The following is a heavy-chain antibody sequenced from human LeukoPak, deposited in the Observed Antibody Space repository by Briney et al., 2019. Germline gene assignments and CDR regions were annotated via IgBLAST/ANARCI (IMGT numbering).Heavy chain of an antibody. J-gene: IGHJ4*02. CDR1: GYSFTSYW. V-gene: IGHV5-51*01. D-gene: IGHD2-21*02. CDR2: IYPGDSDT. CDR3: ARHLCERYCGGDWVGDY. Sequence: GESLKISCKGSGYSFTSYWIGWVRQMPGKGLEWMGIIYPGDSDTRYSPSFQGQVTISADKSISTAYLQWSSLKASDTAMHYCARHLCERYCGGDWVGDYWGQGTLVTVSS.